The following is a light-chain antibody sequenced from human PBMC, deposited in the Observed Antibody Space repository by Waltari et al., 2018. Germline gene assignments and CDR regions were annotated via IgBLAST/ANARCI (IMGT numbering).Light chain of an antibody. J-gene: IGKJ5*01. CDR1: QSLVHSDGNTY. CDR3: MQGTHWPPIT. CDR2: KVS. V-gene: IGKV2-30*02. Sequence: DVVMTQSLLSLPVTLGQPASISCTSSQSLVHSDGNTYLNWFQQRPGQAPRRLIYKVSNRDSGVPDRFSGSGSGTDFTLKITRVEAEDVGVYYCMQGTHWPPITFGQGTRLEIK.